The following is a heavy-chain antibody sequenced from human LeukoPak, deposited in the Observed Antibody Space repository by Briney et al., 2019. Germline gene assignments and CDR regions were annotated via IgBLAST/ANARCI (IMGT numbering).Heavy chain of an antibody. CDR3: ARTVAGFFDY. J-gene: IGHJ4*02. Sequence: SETLSLTCTVSGGSISSYYWSWIRQPPGQGLEWIGYIYYSGSTNYNPSLKSRVTISVDTSKNQFSLKLSSVTAADTAVYYCARTVAGFFDYWGQGTLVTVSS. V-gene: IGHV4-59*01. CDR2: IYYSGST. D-gene: IGHD6-19*01. CDR1: GGSISSYY.